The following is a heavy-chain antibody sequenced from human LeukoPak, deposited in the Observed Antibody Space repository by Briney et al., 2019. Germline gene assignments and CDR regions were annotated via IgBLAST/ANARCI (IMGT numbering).Heavy chain of an antibody. V-gene: IGHV3-30*02. Sequence: GGSLRLSCAASGFMFSTNGMHWVRQAPGKGLEWVAFIRYDGSNTHYADSVKGRFTISRDNSKNTLYLQMNSLRAEDTAVYYCAPWLADNWFDPWGQGALVTVSP. J-gene: IGHJ5*02. CDR2: IRYDGSNT. D-gene: IGHD3-9*01. CDR1: GFMFSTNG. CDR3: APWLADNWFDP.